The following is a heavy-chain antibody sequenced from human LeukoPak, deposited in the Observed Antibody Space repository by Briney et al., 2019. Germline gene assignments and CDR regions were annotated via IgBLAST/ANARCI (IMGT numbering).Heavy chain of an antibody. D-gene: IGHD3-22*01. CDR3: ARDPVEIHYYYDSSSDDAFDI. Sequence: ASVTVSCKASGYTFTGYYMHWVRQAPGQGLEWMGWVNPNSGGTNYAQKFQGRVTITADKSTSTAYMELSSLRSEDTAVYYCARDPVEIHYYYDSSSDDAFDIWGQGTMVPVSS. J-gene: IGHJ3*02. CDR1: GYTFTGYY. V-gene: IGHV1-2*02. CDR2: VNPNSGGT.